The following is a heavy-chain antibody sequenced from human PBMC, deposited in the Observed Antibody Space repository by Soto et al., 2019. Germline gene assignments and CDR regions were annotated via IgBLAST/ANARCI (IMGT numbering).Heavy chain of an antibody. V-gene: IGHV3-30*03. CDR3: AGALENPYFYYGLNV. J-gene: IGHJ6*02. Sequence: GGSLRRSCAASGCSFSSYGMEWVRLAPGKGLEWVAATTYDGGIKHYVDSVKGRFTISRDNSKNTLYLQMNSLRVEDTATYYCAGALENPYFYYGLNVWGPGTTVTVSS. D-gene: IGHD1-1*01. CDR2: TTYDGGIK. CDR1: GCSFSSYG.